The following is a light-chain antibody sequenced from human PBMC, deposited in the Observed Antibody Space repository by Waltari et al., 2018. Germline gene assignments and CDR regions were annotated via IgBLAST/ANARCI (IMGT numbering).Light chain of an antibody. J-gene: IGKJ4*01. CDR1: GSVSSN. V-gene: IGKV3-15*01. CDR2: GAS. CDR3: QQYYDSPLT. Sequence: EIVMTQSPATLSASPGGRATLSCRASGSVSSNLAWYQQKPGQAPRLLIFGASTRATGIPARFSGSGSGTDFTLSISSLQAEDVAIYYCQQYYDSPLTFGGGTKVEIK.